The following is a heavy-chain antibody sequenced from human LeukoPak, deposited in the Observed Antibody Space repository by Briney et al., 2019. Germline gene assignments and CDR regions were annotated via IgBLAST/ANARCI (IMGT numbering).Heavy chain of an antibody. Sequence: ASVKVSCKASGYTFTGYYMHWVRQATGQGLEWMGWMNPNSGNTGYAQKFQGRVTMTRNTSISTAYMELSSLRSEDTAVYYCATGYSSGCCAFDIWGQGTMVTVSS. CDR1: GYTFTGYY. CDR3: ATGYSSGCCAFDI. D-gene: IGHD6-19*01. V-gene: IGHV1-8*02. CDR2: MNPNSGNT. J-gene: IGHJ3*02.